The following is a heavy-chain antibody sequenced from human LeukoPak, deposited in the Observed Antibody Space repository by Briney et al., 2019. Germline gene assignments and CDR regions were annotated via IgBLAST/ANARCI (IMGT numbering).Heavy chain of an antibody. CDR3: SRQGYSAYEILDY. Sequence: PSETLSLTCTVSGGSISSYFWSWIRQPPGKGLEWIGYIYCSGSTNYSPSLKSRVTISVDTSKIKFSLKLSSVTAADTAVYYCSRQGYSAYEILDYWGQGTLVTVSS. D-gene: IGHD5-12*01. CDR2: IYCSGST. CDR1: GGSISSYF. J-gene: IGHJ4*02. V-gene: IGHV4-59*08.